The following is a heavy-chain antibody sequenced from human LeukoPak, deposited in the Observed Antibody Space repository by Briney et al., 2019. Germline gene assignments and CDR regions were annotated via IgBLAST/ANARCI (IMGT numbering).Heavy chain of an antibody. CDR2: INPSGGST. D-gene: IGHD1-26*01. J-gene: IGHJ3*02. CDR3: ARARYSGSYGHDAFDI. V-gene: IGHV1-46*01. CDR1: GYTXTSYY. Sequence: ASVKVSCKASGYTXTSYYMHWVRQAPGQGLEWMGIINPSGGSTSYAQKFQGRVTMTRDTSTSTVYMELSSLRSEDTAVYYCARARYSGSYGHDAFDIWGQGTMVTVSS.